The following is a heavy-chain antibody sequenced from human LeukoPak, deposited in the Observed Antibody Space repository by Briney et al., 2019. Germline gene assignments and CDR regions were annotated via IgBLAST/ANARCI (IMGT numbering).Heavy chain of an antibody. J-gene: IGHJ6*03. D-gene: IGHD2-15*01. Sequence: SVKVSCKASGGTFSSYAISWVRQAPGQGLEWMGGIIPIFGTANYAQKFQGRVTITADKSTSTAYMELSSLRSEDTAVYYCAREGRYCGGGRCSYMDVWGKGTTVTVSS. V-gene: IGHV1-69*06. CDR2: IIPIFGTA. CDR1: GGTFSSYA. CDR3: AREGRYCGGGRCSYMDV.